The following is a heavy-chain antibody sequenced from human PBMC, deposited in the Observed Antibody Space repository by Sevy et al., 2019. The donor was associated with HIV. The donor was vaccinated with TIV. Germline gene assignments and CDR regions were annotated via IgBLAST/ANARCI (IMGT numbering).Heavy chain of an antibody. D-gene: IGHD6-19*01. V-gene: IGHV3-23*01. CDR2: ISGSGSST. Sequence: GGSLRLSCAASGFTFSTYAMTWVRQAPGGGLEWVSVISGSGSSTYYADSVKGRFTISRDNSKNTLFLQMNSLRAEDTAVYYCARESIAVAGIGYYFKYWGQGALVTVSS. CDR3: ARESIAVAGIGYYFKY. J-gene: IGHJ4*02. CDR1: GFTFSTYA.